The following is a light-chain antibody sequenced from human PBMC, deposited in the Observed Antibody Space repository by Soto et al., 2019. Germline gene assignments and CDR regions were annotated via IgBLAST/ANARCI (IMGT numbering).Light chain of an antibody. J-gene: IGKJ4*01. CDR2: DVS. Sequence: TLFASIGNRXXITCRASQTVSGWVAWYQQKPGKAPKLLIYDVSNLECGVPSRFSGTGSGTDFTLTISCLQSEDFAPYYCQQYYTLPLTLGGGSK. V-gene: IGKV1-5*01. CDR3: QQYYTLPLT. CDR1: QTVSGW.